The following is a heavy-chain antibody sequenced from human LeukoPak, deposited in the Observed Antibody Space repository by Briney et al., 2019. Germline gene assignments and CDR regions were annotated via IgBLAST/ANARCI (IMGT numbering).Heavy chain of an antibody. D-gene: IGHD6-6*01. CDR2: IYPGDSDT. V-gene: IGHV5-51*01. CDR3: ARYIAAREMNFDY. Sequence: GESLKISCKGSGYSFTSYWIGWVRPMPGKGLEWMGIIYPGDSDTRYSPSFEGQTTISADNSISTAYLQWSSLKASDTAMYYCARYIAAREMNFDYWGQGTLVTVSS. J-gene: IGHJ4*02. CDR1: GYSFTSYW.